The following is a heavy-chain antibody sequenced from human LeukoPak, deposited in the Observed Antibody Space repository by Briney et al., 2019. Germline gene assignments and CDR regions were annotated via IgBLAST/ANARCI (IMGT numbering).Heavy chain of an antibody. Sequence: GGSLRLSCAASGFTFADYAMSWVRQAPGKGLEWVSGISGSGGSTYYADSVKGRFTVSRDNFKNTLFLQVNSLRAEDTAVYYCAKVSDYSYYYYMDVWGKGTTATVSS. V-gene: IGHV3-23*01. J-gene: IGHJ6*03. CDR3: AKVSDYSYYYYMDV. CDR1: GFTFADYA. CDR2: ISGSGGST.